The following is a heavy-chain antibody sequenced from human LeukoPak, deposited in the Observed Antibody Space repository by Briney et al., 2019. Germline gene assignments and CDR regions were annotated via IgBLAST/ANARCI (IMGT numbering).Heavy chain of an antibody. Sequence: SQSQSPTCTVSGGSVSRGSYYWSWIRQPPGKGLDWLGYIYYSGSTNYNTSLTRRVTISVDTSKNQFSLKLSSVTAADTAVYYCARSPNYYYYGMDVWGKGTTVTVSS. J-gene: IGHJ6*04. CDR1: GGSVSRGSYY. CDR3: ARSPNYYYYGMDV. CDR2: IYYSGST. V-gene: IGHV4-61*01.